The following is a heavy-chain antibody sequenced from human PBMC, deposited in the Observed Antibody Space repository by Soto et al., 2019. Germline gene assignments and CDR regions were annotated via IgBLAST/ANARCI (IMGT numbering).Heavy chain of an antibody. CDR1: GLTFRNVW. V-gene: IGHV3-15*07. D-gene: IGHD3-16*01. J-gene: IGHJ4*02. Sequence: DVELVESGGGLGKPGESLRLSCAVSGLTFRNVWMSWVRQAPGGGLEWVGRIRSKADGGSTGYAAPVNGRFIVSRDDSKDMLYLQMNSLKIEDTAVYYCTTDEGDARGFYNFDYWGQGILVTVSS. CDR2: IRSKADGGST. CDR3: TTDEGDARGFYNFDY.